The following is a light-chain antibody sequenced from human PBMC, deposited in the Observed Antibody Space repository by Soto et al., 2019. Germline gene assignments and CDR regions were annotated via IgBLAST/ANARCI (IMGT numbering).Light chain of an antibody. CDR2: DVS. CDR1: SIDVGGYNY. Sequence: QSALTQPASVSGSPGQSITISCTGTSIDVGGYNYVSWYQQQPGKAPKLMIYDVSNRPSGVSNRFSGSKSGNTASLTISGLQAEDEADYYCSSYTSSITYVFGPGTKLTVL. CDR3: SSYTSSITYV. J-gene: IGLJ1*01. V-gene: IGLV2-14*01.